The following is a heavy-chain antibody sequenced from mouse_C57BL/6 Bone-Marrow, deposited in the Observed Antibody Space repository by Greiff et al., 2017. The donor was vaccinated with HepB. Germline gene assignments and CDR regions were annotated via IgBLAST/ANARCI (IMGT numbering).Heavy chain of an antibody. CDR1: GYTFTSYG. CDR2: IYPRSGNT. CDR3: ARPFYGNTYAMDY. Sequence: QVQLKESGAELARPGASVKLSCKASGYTFTSYGISWVKQRTGQGLEWIGEIYPRSGNTYYNEKFKGKATLTADKSSSTAYMELRSLTSEDSAVYCCARPFYGNTYAMDYWGQGTSVTVSS. V-gene: IGHV1-81*01. J-gene: IGHJ4*01. D-gene: IGHD2-1*01.